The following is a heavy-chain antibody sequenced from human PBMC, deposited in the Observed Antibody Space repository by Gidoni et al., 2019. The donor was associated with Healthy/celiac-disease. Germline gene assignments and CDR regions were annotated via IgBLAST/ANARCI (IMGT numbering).Heavy chain of an antibody. CDR2: INPSGGST. CDR3: ARGEGLAYCGGDCYSGVDY. D-gene: IGHD2-21*02. CDR1: GYTFTSHY. V-gene: IGHV1-46*01. J-gene: IGHJ4*02. Sequence: QVQLVQSGAEVKKPGASVKVSCKASGYTFTSHYLHWVRQAPGQGLEWMGIINPSGGSTSYAQKFQGRVTMTRDTSTSTVYMELSSLRSEDTAVYYCARGEGLAYCGGDCYSGVDYWGQGTLVTVSS.